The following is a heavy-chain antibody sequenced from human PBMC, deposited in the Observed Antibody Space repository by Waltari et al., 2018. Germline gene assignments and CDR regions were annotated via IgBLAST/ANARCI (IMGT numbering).Heavy chain of an antibody. CDR2: IYPGDSDT. Sequence: EVQLVQSGAEVKKPGESLKISCKGSGYSFTSYWIGWVRQLPGKGLEWMGIIYPGDSDTRYSPSFQGQVTISADKSISTAYLQWSSLKASDTAMYYCARSSEPYCSGGSCYLDYWGQGTLVTVSS. CDR1: GYSFTSYW. J-gene: IGHJ4*02. CDR3: ARSSEPYCSGGSCYLDY. V-gene: IGHV5-51*03. D-gene: IGHD2-15*01.